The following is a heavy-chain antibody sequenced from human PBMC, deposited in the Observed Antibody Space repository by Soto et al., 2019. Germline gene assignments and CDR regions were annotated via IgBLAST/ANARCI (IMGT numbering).Heavy chain of an antibody. CDR2: ISHSGST. J-gene: IGHJ4*02. D-gene: IGHD5-18*01. V-gene: IGHV4-31*03. Sequence: QVQLQESGPGLVKPSQTLSLTCTVSGGSISSSAYYWSWIRQHPGKGLEWIGYISHSGSTYYNPSLKSRVIISVVTSKNQFSLSLTSVTAAETAVYYCAREYTYGSNFFECWGQGALVTVSS. CDR3: AREYTYGSNFFEC. CDR1: GGSISSSAYY.